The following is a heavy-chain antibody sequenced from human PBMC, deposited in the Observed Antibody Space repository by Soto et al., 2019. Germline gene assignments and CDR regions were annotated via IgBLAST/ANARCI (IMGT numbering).Heavy chain of an antibody. CDR3: ARNPGAAMVIYFDY. D-gene: IGHD5-18*01. J-gene: IGHJ4*02. CDR1: GGSISNYY. CDR2: IYYSGST. Sequence: SETLSLTCIVSGGSISNYYWSWIRQPPGKGLEWIGYIYYSGSTNYNPSLTSRVTISVDTSKNQFSLKLSSVTAADTAVYYCARNPGAAMVIYFDYWGQGTLVTVSS. V-gene: IGHV4-59*12.